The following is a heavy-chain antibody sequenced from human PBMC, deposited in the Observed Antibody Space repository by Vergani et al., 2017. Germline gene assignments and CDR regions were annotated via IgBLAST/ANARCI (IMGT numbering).Heavy chain of an antibody. CDR1: GFTFDDYA. D-gene: IGHD6-6*01. CDR3: AKDESSSLYYYYGMDV. Sequence: VQLVESGGGLVQPGRSLRLSCAASGFTFDDYAMHWVRQAPGKGLEWVSGISWNSGSIGYADSVKGRFTISRDNAKNSLYLQMNSLRAEDTALYYCAKDESSSLYYYYGMDVWGQGTTVTVSS. CDR2: ISWNSGSI. J-gene: IGHJ6*02. V-gene: IGHV3-9*01.